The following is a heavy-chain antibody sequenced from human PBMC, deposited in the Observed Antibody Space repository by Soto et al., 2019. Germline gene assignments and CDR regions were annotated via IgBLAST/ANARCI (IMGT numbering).Heavy chain of an antibody. J-gene: IGHJ4*02. Sequence: QVQLQQSGAGLLKPSETLSLTCAVYGESFSGYIWTWIRQTPGKGLQWIGQINQSGSASYNPSLKRRVTISVHPSNSQFSLELSSVTAADTAVYYCARGLITGSHYSGGWYYFDSWGQGTQVTVSS. V-gene: IGHV4-34*01. CDR3: ARGLITGSHYSGGWYYFDS. D-gene: IGHD6-19*01. CDR1: GESFSGYI. CDR2: INQSGSA.